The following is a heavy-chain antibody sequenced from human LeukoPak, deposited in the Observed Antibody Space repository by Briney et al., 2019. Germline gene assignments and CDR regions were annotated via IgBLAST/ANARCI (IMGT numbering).Heavy chain of an antibody. V-gene: IGHV4-34*01. CDR2: INHGGST. CDR1: GGSFSGYY. Sequence: SETLSLTCAVYGGSFSGYYWSWIRQPPGKGLEWIGEINHGGSTNYNPSLKSRVTISVDTSKNQFSLKLSSVTAADTAVYYCARGSGRLWFGGNFDYWGQGTLVTVSS. CDR3: ARGSGRLWFGGNFDY. D-gene: IGHD3-10*01. J-gene: IGHJ4*02.